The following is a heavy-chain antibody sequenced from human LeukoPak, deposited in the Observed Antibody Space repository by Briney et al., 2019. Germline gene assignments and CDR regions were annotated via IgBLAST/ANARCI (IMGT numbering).Heavy chain of an antibody. J-gene: IGHJ3*02. CDR2: IRYGGINK. Sequence: GGSLRLSCAASGFTFSSYSMNWVRQAPGKGLEWVAFIRYGGINKYYADSVKGRFTISRDNSKNSLYLQMNSLRTEDTAVYYCAKSRAPTADPDAFDIWGQGTMVTVSS. CDR3: AKSRAPTADPDAFDI. D-gene: IGHD1-14*01. CDR1: GFTFSSYS. V-gene: IGHV3-30*02.